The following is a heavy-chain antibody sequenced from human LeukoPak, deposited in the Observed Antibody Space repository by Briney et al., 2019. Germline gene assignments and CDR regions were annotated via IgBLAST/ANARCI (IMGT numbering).Heavy chain of an antibody. V-gene: IGHV3-23*01. CDR1: GFTFSSYG. J-gene: IGHJ3*02. D-gene: IGHD2/OR15-2a*01. CDR3: AKPNSMTRDAFDI. CDR2: ISGSGGST. Sequence: GGSLRLSCAASGFTFSSYGMSWVRQAPGKGLEWVSAISGSGGSTYYADSVKGRFTISRDNSKNTLYLQMNSQRAEDTAVYYCAKPNSMTRDAFDIWGQGTMVTVSS.